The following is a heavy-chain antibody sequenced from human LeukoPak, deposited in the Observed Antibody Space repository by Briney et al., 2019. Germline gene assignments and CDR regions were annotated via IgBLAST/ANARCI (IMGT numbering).Heavy chain of an antibody. CDR3: AKLVDYCEGRTCFTTYYYTDI. CDR2: IKQDGSEK. Sequence: GGSLRLSCAASGSTFSSQWMSWVRQAPGKGLEWVANIKQDGSEKYYVDSVKGRFTISRDNAKNSLYLQMNSLTLEDTAVYYCAKLVDYCEGRTCFTTYYYTDIWGEGTTVTVSS. V-gene: IGHV3-7*01. J-gene: IGHJ6*03. CDR1: GSTFSSQW. D-gene: IGHD4/OR15-4a*01.